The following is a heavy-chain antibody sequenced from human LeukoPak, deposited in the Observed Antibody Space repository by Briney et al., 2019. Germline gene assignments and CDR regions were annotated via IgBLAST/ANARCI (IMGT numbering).Heavy chain of an antibody. CDR1: GYTFTSYY. V-gene: IGHV1-46*01. J-gene: IGHJ4*02. Sequence: SVNVSCKSCGYTFTSYYMHWVRQAPGQGLEWMGIINPSGGSTSYAQKFQARLTMTRDTSSSTVYMEPSTQKSEHTAVYYCARAASFAYWGEGTLVTLPS. CDR3: ARAASFAY. CDR2: INPSGGST.